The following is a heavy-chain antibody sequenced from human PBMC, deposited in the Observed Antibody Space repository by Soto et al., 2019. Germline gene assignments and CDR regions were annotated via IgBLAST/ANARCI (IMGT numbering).Heavy chain of an antibody. Sequence: GGSLRLSCAASGFTFSSYSMNWVRQAPGKGLEWVSYISSSSSTIYYADSVKGRFTISRDNAKNSLYLQMNSLRAEDTAVYYCARDKRASRYYGSGSLSFDYWGQGTLVTVSS. CDR2: ISSSSSTI. D-gene: IGHD3-10*01. J-gene: IGHJ4*02. V-gene: IGHV3-48*01. CDR3: ARDKRASRYYGSGSLSFDY. CDR1: GFTFSSYS.